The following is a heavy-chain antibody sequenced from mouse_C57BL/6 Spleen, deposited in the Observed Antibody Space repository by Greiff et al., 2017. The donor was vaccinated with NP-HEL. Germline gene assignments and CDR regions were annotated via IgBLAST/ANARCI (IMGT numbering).Heavy chain of an antibody. CDR1: GYTFTDYE. CDR2: IDPETGGT. Sequence: VQLKQSGAELVRPGASVTLSCKASGYTFTDYEMHWVKQTPVHGLEWIGAIDPETGGTAYNQKFKGKAILTADKSSSPAYMELRSLTSEDSAVYYCTSPSYYGSSYADYWGQGTTLTVSS. J-gene: IGHJ2*01. D-gene: IGHD1-1*01. V-gene: IGHV1-15*01. CDR3: TSPSYYGSSYADY.